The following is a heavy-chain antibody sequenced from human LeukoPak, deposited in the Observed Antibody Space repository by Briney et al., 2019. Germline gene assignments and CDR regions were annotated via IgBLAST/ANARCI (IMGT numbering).Heavy chain of an antibody. D-gene: IGHD3-16*01. CDR2: ISAYNGNT. CDR1: GYTFSMYG. CDR3: ARDRGALPLTTFFDY. V-gene: IGHV1-18*04. Sequence: GASVKVYCKASGYTFSMYGVSWERQAPGQGLEWMGWISAYNGNTKYAQRLQGRVTMATDTSTSTAYMELRSLRSDDTAVYYCARDRGALPLTTFFDYWGQGTLVTVSA. J-gene: IGHJ4*02.